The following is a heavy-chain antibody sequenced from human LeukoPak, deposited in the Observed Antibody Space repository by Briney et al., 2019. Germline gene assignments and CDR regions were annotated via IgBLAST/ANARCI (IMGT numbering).Heavy chain of an antibody. CDR2: FDPEDGET. J-gene: IGHJ4*02. Sequence: ASVKVSCKVSGYTLTELSMHWVRQAPGKGPEWMGGFDPEDGETIYAQKFQGRVTMTEDTSTDTAYMELSSLSSEDTAVYYCATELATVITIARHYWGQGTLVTVSS. CDR3: ATELATVITIARHY. CDR1: GYTLTELS. V-gene: IGHV1-24*01. D-gene: IGHD4-23*01.